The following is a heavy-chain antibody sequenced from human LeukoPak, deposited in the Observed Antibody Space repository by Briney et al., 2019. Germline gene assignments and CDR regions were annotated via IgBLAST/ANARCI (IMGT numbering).Heavy chain of an antibody. Sequence: PSETLSLTCAVSGGSINSGGYSWSWIRQPPGKGLEWIGYISQSGNTYYNPSLKSRVTISVDTSENQFSLRLTSVTAADTAVYFCARVSPYLVRGVNIIDYWGQGTLVTVSS. CDR3: ARVSPYLVRGVNIIDY. CDR2: ISQSGNT. D-gene: IGHD3-10*01. J-gene: IGHJ4*02. V-gene: IGHV4-30-2*01. CDR1: GGSINSGGYS.